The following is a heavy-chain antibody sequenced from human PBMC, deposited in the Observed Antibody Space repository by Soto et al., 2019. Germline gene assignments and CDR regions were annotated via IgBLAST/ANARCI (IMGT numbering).Heavy chain of an antibody. CDR1: GDSVSSNSAA. CDR3: TRGPHITMVRGVISAPDY. D-gene: IGHD3-10*01. CDR2: TYYRSKWYN. J-gene: IGHJ4*02. V-gene: IGHV6-1*01. Sequence: SQTLSLTCAISGDSVSSNSAAWNWIRQSPSRGLEWLGRTYYRSKWYNDYAVSVKSRITINPDTSKNQFSLQLNSVTPEDTAVNYCTRGPHITMVRGVISAPDYWGQGTLVTVS.